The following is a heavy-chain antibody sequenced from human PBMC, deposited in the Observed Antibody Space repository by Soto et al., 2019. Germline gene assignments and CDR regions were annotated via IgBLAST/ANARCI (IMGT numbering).Heavy chain of an antibody. CDR1: GFSFSNYG. CDR3: VRDSEWELTNGFEV. Sequence: QVHLVESGGGVVQPGTSLRLSCAASGFSFSNYGMHWVRQAPGKGLEWVAVTWYDGSTTYYADSVRGLFTVSRDNPKNQLYLQMDSLRDEDTAVYFCVRDSEWELTNGFEVWGQGTTGIVSS. CDR2: TWYDGSTT. D-gene: IGHD1-7*01. J-gene: IGHJ3*01. V-gene: IGHV3-33*01.